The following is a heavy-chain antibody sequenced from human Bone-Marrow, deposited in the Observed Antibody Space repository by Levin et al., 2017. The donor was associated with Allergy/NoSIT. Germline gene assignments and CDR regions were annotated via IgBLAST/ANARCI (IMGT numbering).Heavy chain of an antibody. D-gene: IGHD3-3*01. CDR1: GFTFSDYA. CDR2: ISSGSTVT. CDR3: AKESGGNGYDY. Sequence: GESLKISCEASGFTFSDYAMTWVRQAPGKGLEWVSSISSGSTVTDYAESVKGRFTISRDNSKNTLYLQMNSLRVEDTALFYCAKESGGNGYDYWGQGTLVTVSS. V-gene: IGHV3-23*01. J-gene: IGHJ4*02.